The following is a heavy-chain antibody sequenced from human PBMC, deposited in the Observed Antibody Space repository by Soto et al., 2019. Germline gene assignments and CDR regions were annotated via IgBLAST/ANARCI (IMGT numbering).Heavy chain of an antibody. CDR3: VRESYPAKAFDI. D-gene: IGHD2-2*01. J-gene: IGHJ3*02. CDR1: GFTFSNYN. Sequence: EVQLVESGGGLVKPGESLRLSCAASGFTFSNYNINWVRQAPGKGLEWVSSIRSRSIDMYYADSVKGRFTISRDDAKNSLSLQMNGLRAEVTAVYFCVRESYPAKAFDIWGQGTMVTVSS. V-gene: IGHV3-21*01. CDR2: IRSRSIDM.